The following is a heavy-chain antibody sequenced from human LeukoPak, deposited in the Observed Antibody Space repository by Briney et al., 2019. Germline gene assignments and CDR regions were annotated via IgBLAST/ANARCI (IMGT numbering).Heavy chain of an antibody. J-gene: IGHJ3*02. Sequence: ASVKVSCKASGYTFTGYYIHWVRHAPGQGLERMGRINPNSVATNYAQKFQGRVTMTRDTSISTAYMELSRLTSDDPAVYYCARDKGHAFDIWGQGTIVTVSS. V-gene: IGHV1-2*06. CDR2: INPNSVAT. CDR1: GYTFTGYY. CDR3: ARDKGHAFDI.